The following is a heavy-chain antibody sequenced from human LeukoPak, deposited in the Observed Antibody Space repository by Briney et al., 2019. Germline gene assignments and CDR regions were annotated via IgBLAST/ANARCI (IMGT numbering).Heavy chain of an antibody. CDR3: ARGRDTVTTVIDY. Sequence: SVKVSCKASGGTFSSYAISWVRQAPGQGLEWMGGIIPIFGTANYAQKFQGRVTMTRNTSISTAYMELSSLRSDDTAVYYCARGRDTVTTVIDYWGQGTLVTVSS. V-gene: IGHV1-69*05. J-gene: IGHJ4*02. D-gene: IGHD4-17*01. CDR1: GGTFSSYA. CDR2: IIPIFGTA.